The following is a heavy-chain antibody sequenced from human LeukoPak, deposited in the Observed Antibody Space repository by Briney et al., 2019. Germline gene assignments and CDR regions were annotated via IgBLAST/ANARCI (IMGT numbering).Heavy chain of an antibody. V-gene: IGHV1-18*01. CDR3: ARYFSGKLKSKIDPPVGLDY. J-gene: IGHJ4*02. CDR1: GYTFTSYG. CDR2: ISAYNGNT. D-gene: IGHD3-10*01. Sequence: ASVKVSCKASGYTFTSYGISWVRQAPGQGLEWMGWISAYNGNTNYAQKLQGRVTMTTDTSTSTAYMELRSLRSDDTAVYYCARYFSGKLKSKIDPPVGLDYWGQGTLVTVSS.